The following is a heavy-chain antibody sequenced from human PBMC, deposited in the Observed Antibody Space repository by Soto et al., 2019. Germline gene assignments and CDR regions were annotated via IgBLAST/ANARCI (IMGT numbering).Heavy chain of an antibody. V-gene: IGHV4-39*01. J-gene: IGHJ4*02. D-gene: IGHD5-18*01. CDR1: GRSIRSSRHY. CDR2: IYYSGET. Sequence: SATLSLTCSVSGRSIRSSRHYGDWIRQSPGKGLEWIGSIYYSGETYYNPSFKSRVTISVDTSKNQFSLKLSPVTAADTAVYYCARHRYSYGVYYFDYWGQGTLVTVS. CDR3: ARHRYSYGVYYFDY.